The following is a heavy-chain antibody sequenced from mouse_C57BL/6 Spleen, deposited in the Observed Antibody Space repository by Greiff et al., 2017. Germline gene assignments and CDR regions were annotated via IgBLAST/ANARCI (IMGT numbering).Heavy chain of an antibody. CDR1: GFTFSSYT. V-gene: IGHV5-9*01. Sequence: EVQRVESGGGLVKPGGSLKLSCAASGFTFSSYTMSWVRQTPEKRLEWVATISGGGGNTYYPDSVKGRFTISRDNAKNTLYLQMSSLRSEDTALYYCARQGPLTTVVAAWFAYWGQGTLVTVSA. CDR2: ISGGGGNT. J-gene: IGHJ3*01. CDR3: ARQGPLTTVVAAWFAY. D-gene: IGHD1-1*01.